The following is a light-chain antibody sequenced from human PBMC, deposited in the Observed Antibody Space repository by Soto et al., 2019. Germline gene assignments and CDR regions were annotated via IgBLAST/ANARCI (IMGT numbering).Light chain of an antibody. Sequence: DIHMTQSPSSLSASVGHIFTITCRASQNIKTYLNWYQQKPGKAPKLLIYAASSLQSGVPSRFRGSGFGTDLTLTISSMKHEDSEIYYCQQADTFTITFGQGTRLEIK. V-gene: IGKV1-39*01. CDR3: QQADTFTIT. J-gene: IGKJ5*01. CDR2: AAS. CDR1: QNIKTY.